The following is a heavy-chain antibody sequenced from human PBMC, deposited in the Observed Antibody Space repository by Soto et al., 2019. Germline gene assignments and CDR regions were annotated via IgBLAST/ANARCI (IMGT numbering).Heavy chain of an antibody. J-gene: IGHJ6*02. CDR3: ARDVVLDIVVVPAALVSMDA. Sequence: PGGSLRLSCAASGFTFSDYYMSWIRQAPGKGLEWVSYISSSSSYTNYADSVKGRFTISRDNAKNSLYLQMNSLRAEDTAVYYCARDVVLDIVVVPAALVSMDAWGQGTTVTVSS. D-gene: IGHD2-2*03. CDR2: ISSSSSYT. CDR1: GFTFSDYY. V-gene: IGHV3-11*06.